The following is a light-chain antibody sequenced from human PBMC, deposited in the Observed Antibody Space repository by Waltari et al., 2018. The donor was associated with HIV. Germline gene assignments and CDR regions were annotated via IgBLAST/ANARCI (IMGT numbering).Light chain of an antibody. CDR3: CSDEGGDTDV. Sequence: QSALTQPRSVSGSPGQSVTISCTGTSSDVGGYNYVSWYQQRPGKAPKLVIYEVSKGTAGIPERFYGSKSGNTASLSISGRQAGDEADYYCCSDEGGDTDVFGTGTKVSDL. CDR1: SSDVGGYNY. V-gene: IGLV2-11*01. J-gene: IGLJ1*01. CDR2: EVS.